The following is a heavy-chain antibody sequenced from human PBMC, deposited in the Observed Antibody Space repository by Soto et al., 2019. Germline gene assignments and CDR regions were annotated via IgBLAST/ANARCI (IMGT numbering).Heavy chain of an antibody. CDR1: GSSISSGDYY. CDR2: IYYSGST. CDR3: ARARRVAYYSGMDV. Sequence: SETLSLTCTVSGSSISSGDYYWSWIRQPPGKGLEWIGYIYYSGSTYYNPSLKSRVTISVDTSKNQFSLKLSSVTAADTAVYYGARARRVAYYSGMDVWGQGTTVPVS. V-gene: IGHV4-30-4*01. J-gene: IGHJ6*02.